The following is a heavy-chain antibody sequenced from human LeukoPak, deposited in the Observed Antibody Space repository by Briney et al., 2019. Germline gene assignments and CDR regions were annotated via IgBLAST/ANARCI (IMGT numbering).Heavy chain of an antibody. J-gene: IGHJ4*02. D-gene: IGHD3-22*01. CDR1: GHSITSAYW. V-gene: IGHV4-38-2*01. CDR2: LHHSGST. Sequence: PSETLSLTCAVSGHSITSAYWWGWIRQTPGRGLEWIGSLHHSGSTSYNPSLKSRVTISVATSKNQISLRLSSVTAADTAVYYCARVGGDDSTGHYSVDYWGQGTLVTVSS. CDR3: ARVGGDDSTGHYSVDY.